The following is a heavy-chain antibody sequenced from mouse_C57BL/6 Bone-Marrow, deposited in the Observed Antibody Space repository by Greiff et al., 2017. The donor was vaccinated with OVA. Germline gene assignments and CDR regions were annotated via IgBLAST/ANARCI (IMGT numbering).Heavy chain of an antibody. CDR1: GYTFTGYW. CDR2: ILPGRGST. CDR3: ARLGAYYDYDEDYYAMDY. Sequence: VQLQQSGAELMKPGASVKLSCKATGYTFTGYWIEWVKQRPGHGLEWIGEILPGRGSTNYNEKFKGKATFTADTSSNTAYMQLSSLTTEDSAIYYCARLGAYYDYDEDYYAMDYWGQGTSVTGSS. D-gene: IGHD2-4*01. V-gene: IGHV1-9*01. J-gene: IGHJ4*01.